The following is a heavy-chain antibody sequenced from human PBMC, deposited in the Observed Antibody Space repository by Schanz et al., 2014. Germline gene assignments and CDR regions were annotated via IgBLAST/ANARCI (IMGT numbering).Heavy chain of an antibody. J-gene: IGHJ3*02. CDR3: AKDPHKDYGGKPQALDI. V-gene: IGHV3-21*01. CDR1: GFTFSSYS. Sequence: EVQLVESGGGLVKPGGSLRLSCAASGFTFSSYSINWVRQAPGKGLEWVSSISSRSSYIYYADSVKGRFTISRDNAKNSLYLQMNSLRAEDTALYYCAKDPHKDYGGKPQALDIWGQGTMVTVSS. CDR2: ISSRSSYI. D-gene: IGHD4-17*01.